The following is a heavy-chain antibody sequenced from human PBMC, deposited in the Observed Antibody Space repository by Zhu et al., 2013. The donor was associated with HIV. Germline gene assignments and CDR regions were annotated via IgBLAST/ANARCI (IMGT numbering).Heavy chain of an antibody. CDR2: IYDSGIT. J-gene: IGHJ3*02. Sequence: QVQLQESGPGLVKPSGTLSLSCAVSGGSISSTKWWSWVRQPPGKGLEWIGEIYDSGITNYNPSLKSRVIITQDKSKNQISLNLKSVTAADTAIYYCSSSLSEEIVNAFDMWGHGTMVTVSS. V-gene: IGHV4-4*02. CDR3: SSSLSEEIVNAFDM. D-gene: IGHD5-12*01. CDR1: GGSISSTKW.